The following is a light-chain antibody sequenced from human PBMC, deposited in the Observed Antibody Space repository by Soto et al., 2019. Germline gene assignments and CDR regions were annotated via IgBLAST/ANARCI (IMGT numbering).Light chain of an antibody. CDR2: NNN. J-gene: IGLJ2*01. V-gene: IGLV1-44*01. CDR1: SSNIGSNT. Sequence: QSALTQPPSASTTPGQRVTISCSGSSSNIGSNTVNWYQQLPGTAPKLLIYNNNQRPSGVPDRISGSKSATSASLAISGLQSVDEADYYCAAWDDSLNGVLFGGGTKVTVL. CDR3: AAWDDSLNGVL.